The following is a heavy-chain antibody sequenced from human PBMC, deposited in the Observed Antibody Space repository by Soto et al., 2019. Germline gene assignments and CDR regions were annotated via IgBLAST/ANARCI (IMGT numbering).Heavy chain of an antibody. D-gene: IGHD4-17*01. Sequence: PSETLFLTCTFSRGSISTGGSYWSWLRQHPGKGLEWLGHIYYSGTTSYNPSLKRRVAISINTSNNHFSLKLNSLTDADTAVYYCERDDYGCNSGAFDIWGQGTMVTVSS. CDR1: RGSISTGGSY. CDR3: ERDDYGCNSGAFDI. V-gene: IGHV4-31*03. CDR2: IYYSGTT. J-gene: IGHJ3*02.